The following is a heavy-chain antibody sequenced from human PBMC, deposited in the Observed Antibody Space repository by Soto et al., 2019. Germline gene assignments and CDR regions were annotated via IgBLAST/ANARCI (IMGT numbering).Heavy chain of an antibody. V-gene: IGHV3-21*01. CDR2: ISSSSSYI. D-gene: IGHD2-2*01. J-gene: IGHJ3*02. Sequence: EVQLVESGGGLVKPGGSLRLSCAASGFTFSSYSMNWVRQAPGKGLEWVSSISSSSSYIYYADSVKGRFTISRDNGKNSLYLQMNSLRDDDTAVYYCARRYCSSTSCHRDAFDIWGQGTMVTVSS. CDR1: GFTFSSYS. CDR3: ARRYCSSTSCHRDAFDI.